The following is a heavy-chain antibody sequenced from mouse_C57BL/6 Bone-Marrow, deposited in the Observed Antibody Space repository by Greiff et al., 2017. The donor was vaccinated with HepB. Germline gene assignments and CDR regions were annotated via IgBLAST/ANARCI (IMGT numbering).Heavy chain of an antibody. CDR3: ARHDYYGFDY. D-gene: IGHD1-1*01. CDR1: GYTFTSYG. J-gene: IGHJ2*01. V-gene: IGHV1-81*01. Sequence: QVQLKESGAELARPGASVKLSCKASGYTFTSYGISWVKQRTGQGLEWIGEIYPRSGNTYYNEKFKGKATLTADKSSSTAYMELRSLTSEDSTVYFCARHDYYGFDYWGQGTTLTVSS. CDR2: IYPRSGNT.